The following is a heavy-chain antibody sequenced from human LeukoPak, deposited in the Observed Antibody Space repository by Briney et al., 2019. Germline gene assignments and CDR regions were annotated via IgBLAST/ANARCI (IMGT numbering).Heavy chain of an antibody. D-gene: IGHD6-19*01. V-gene: IGHV4-61*02. CDR3: ARDRSSGWEHYFDY. CDR1: GGSISSGSYY. J-gene: IGHJ4*02. CDR2: IYTSGST. Sequence: SETLSLTCTVSGGSISSGSYYWSWIRQPAGKGLEWIGRIYTSGSTNYNPSLKSRVTISLDTSKNQFSLKLSSVTAADTAVYYCARDRSSGWEHYFDYWGQGTLVTVSS.